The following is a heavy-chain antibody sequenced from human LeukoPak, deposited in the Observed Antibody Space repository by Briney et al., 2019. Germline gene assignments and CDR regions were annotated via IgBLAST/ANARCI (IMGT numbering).Heavy chain of an antibody. J-gene: IGHJ4*02. CDR2: IRSTANGYAT. D-gene: IGHD3-10*01. CDR1: GFTFSGSA. V-gene: IGHV3-73*01. Sequence: GGSLRLSCAASGFTFSGSALHWVRQASGKGLEWVGRIRSTANGYATAYAASVKGRFTIPRDDSKNAAYLQMDSLKTEDTAVYYCTGNYYGSGSYADFDYWGQGTLVTVSS. CDR3: TGNYYGSGSYADFDY.